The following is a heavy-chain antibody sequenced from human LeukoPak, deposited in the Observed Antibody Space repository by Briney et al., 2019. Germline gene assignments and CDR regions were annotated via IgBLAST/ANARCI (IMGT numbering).Heavy chain of an antibody. D-gene: IGHD4-23*01. V-gene: IGHV3-74*01. CDR3: TRSDYGGNYFDY. J-gene: IGHJ4*02. CDR1: GFTFEDHG. CDR2: IHIDGIST. Sequence: GGSLRLSCAASGFTFEDHGMHWVRQAPGKGLVWVSRIHIDGISTSYADSVKGRFTISRDNAKNPLYLQMNSLRAEDRAVYYCTRSDYGGNYFDYWGQGTLVTVSS.